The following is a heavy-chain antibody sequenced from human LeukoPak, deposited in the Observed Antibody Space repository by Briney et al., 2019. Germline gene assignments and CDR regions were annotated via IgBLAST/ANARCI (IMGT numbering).Heavy chain of an antibody. J-gene: IGHJ4*02. CDR1: GGTFSSYT. CDR3: AREGDLGHQWLVRYFDY. Sequence: ASVKVSCKASGGTFSSYTISWVRQAPGQGLEWMGRINPNSGGTNYAQKFQGRVTMTRDTSISTAYMELSRLRSDDTAVYYCAREGDLGHQWLVRYFDYWGQGTLVTVSS. CDR2: INPNSGGT. V-gene: IGHV1-2*06. D-gene: IGHD6-19*01.